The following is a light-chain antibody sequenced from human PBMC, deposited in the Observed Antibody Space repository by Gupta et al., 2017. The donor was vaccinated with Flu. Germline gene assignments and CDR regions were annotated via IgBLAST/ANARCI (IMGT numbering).Light chain of an antibody. CDR1: QSISSW. J-gene: IGKJ4*01. Sequence: DIQMTQSRCTLSASVGDRVTITCRASQSISSWLAWYQQKPGRAPKLLIYEASHLQSGVPSRFSGGGSATEFTLTISSLQPDDIATYYCQHYRPSPRTFGGGTKVEI. CDR3: QHYRPSPRT. CDR2: EAS. V-gene: IGKV1-5*03.